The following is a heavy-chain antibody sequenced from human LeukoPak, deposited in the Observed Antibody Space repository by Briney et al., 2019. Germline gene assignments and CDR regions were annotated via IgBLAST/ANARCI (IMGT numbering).Heavy chain of an antibody. CDR1: GGSISLYY. D-gene: IGHD3-3*01. Sequence: PSETLSLTCTVSGGSISLYYWSWIRQPPGKGLEWIGNIYYSGSTNYNPSLKSRVTLSVDTSKNQFSLKLSSVTAADTAVYYCARDRGRDSGVDRDHFDYWGQGTLVTVSS. CDR3: ARDRGRDSGVDRDHFDY. CDR2: IYYSGST. V-gene: IGHV4-59*01. J-gene: IGHJ4*02.